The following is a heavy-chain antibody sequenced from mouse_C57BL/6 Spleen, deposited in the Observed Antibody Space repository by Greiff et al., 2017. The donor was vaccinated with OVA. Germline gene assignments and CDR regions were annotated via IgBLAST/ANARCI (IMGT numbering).Heavy chain of an antibody. V-gene: IGHV1-64*01. CDR2: IHANSGST. J-gene: IGHJ3*01. CDR1: GYTFTSYW. D-gene: IGHD4-1*02. Sequence: QVQLRQPGAELVKPGASVKLSCKASGYTFTSYWMHWVKQRPGQGLEWIGMIHANSGSTNYNEKFKSKATLTVDKSSSTAYMQLSSLTSEDSAVYYGARGGPNWDVWFAYWGQGTLVTVSA. CDR3: ARGGPNWDVWFAY.